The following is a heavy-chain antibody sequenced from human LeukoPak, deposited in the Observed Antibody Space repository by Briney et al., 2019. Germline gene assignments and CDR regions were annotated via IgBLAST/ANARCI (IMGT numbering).Heavy chain of an antibody. D-gene: IGHD3-22*01. J-gene: IGHJ4*02. Sequence: ASVKVSCKASGYTFTSYGISWVRQAPGQGLERMGWISAYNGNTNYAQKLQGRVTVTTDTSTSTAYMELRSLRSDDTAEYYCARDLYYYDSSGYSRDLDYWGQGTLVTVSS. CDR1: GYTFTSYG. CDR2: ISAYNGNT. CDR3: ARDLYYYDSSGYSRDLDY. V-gene: IGHV1-18*01.